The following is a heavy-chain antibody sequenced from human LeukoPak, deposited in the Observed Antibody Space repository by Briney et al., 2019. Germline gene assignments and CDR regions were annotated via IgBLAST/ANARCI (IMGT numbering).Heavy chain of an antibody. CDR3: ARANCSGGSCYYWSLTSFDY. CDR2: IYYSGST. D-gene: IGHD2-15*01. CDR1: SGSISSGGYY. V-gene: IGHV4-31*03. J-gene: IGHJ4*02. Sequence: SETLSLTCTVSSGSISSGGYYWRSIRQHPEKGLEWIGYIYYSGSTYYNPSLKSRVTISVATSKNQFSLKLSSVTAADTAGYDGARANCSGGSCYYWSLTSFDYWGQGTLVTVSS.